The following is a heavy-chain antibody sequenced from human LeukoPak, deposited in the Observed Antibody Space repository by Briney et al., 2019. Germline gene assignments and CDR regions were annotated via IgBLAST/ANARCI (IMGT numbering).Heavy chain of an antibody. CDR3: ARDLPRWESNNY. V-gene: IGHV1-2*02. CDR1: GYTFTGYY. Sequence: ASVKVSSKASGYTFTGYYMHLVRQAPGQGLEWMGWINPNSGGTNYAQKFQGRVTMTRDTSISTAYMELSRLRSDDTAVYYCARDLPRWESNNYWGQGTLVTVSS. D-gene: IGHD1-26*01. CDR2: INPNSGGT. J-gene: IGHJ4*02.